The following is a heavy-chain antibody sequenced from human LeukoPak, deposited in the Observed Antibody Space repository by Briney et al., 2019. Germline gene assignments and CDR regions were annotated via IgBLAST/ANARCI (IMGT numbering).Heavy chain of an antibody. Sequence: PSETLSLTCTVSGVSISSYYWSWIRQPPGKGLELIGYIYYSGSTNYNPPLKSRVTISVDTSKNQLSLKLSSVTAADTAVYYCARFSVAAAGTGWFDPWGQGTLVTVSA. CDR3: ARFSVAAAGTGWFDP. D-gene: IGHD6-13*01. J-gene: IGHJ5*02. CDR2: IYYSGST. CDR1: GVSISSYY. V-gene: IGHV4-59*01.